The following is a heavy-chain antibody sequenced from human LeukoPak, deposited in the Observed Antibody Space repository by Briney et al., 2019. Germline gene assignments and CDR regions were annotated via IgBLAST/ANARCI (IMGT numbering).Heavy chain of an antibody. CDR3: ARTPPYYYDSSGYRRYYFDY. V-gene: IGHV4-34*01. J-gene: IGHJ4*02. D-gene: IGHD3-22*01. CDR1: GGSFSGYY. CDR2: INHSGST. Sequence: SETLSLTCAVYGGSFSGYYWSWIRQPPGKGLEWIGEINHSGSTNYNPSLKSRVTISVDTSKNQFSLKLSSVTAADTAVYYCARTPPYYYDSSGYRRYYFDYWGQGTLVTVSS.